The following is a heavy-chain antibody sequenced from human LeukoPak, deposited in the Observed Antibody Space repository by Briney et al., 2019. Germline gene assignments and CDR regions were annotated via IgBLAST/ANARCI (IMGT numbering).Heavy chain of an antibody. CDR2: ISAYNGDT. Sequence: APVNVSCKASGYTFSNYDITWVRQAPGQGLEWLGWISAYNGDTNYAQKLQGRVTMTTDTSTGTAYMELRSLRSDDTAVYYCARHYYDSGGYNSAFDYWGQGTLVTVSS. J-gene: IGHJ4*02. CDR1: GYTFSNYD. D-gene: IGHD3-22*01. V-gene: IGHV1-18*01. CDR3: ARHYYDSGGYNSAFDY.